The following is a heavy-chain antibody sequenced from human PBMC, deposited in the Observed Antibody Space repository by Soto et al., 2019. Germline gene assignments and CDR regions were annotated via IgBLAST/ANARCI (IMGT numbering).Heavy chain of an antibody. CDR2: ISSSSSTI. D-gene: IGHD3-16*01. Sequence: PGGSLRLSCAASGFTFSSYSMNWVRQAPGKGLEWVSYISSSSSTIYYADSVKGRFTISRDNAKNSLYLQMNSLRDEDTAVYYCARDKRQYLGRPDLPSGYFDLWGRGTLVTVSS. CDR3: ARDKRQYLGRPDLPSGYFDL. J-gene: IGHJ2*01. CDR1: GFTFSSYS. V-gene: IGHV3-48*02.